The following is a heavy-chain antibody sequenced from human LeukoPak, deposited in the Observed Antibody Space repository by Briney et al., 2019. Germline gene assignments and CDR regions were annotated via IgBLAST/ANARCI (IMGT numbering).Heavy chain of an antibody. CDR2: IYYSGST. D-gene: IGHD3-3*01. J-gene: IGHJ4*02. CDR1: GGSISSSSYY. V-gene: IGHV4-39*07. Sequence: SETLSLTCTVSGGSISSSSYYWGWIRQPPGKGLEWIGSIYYSGSTYYNPSLKSRVTISVDTSKNQFSLKLSSVTAADTAVYYCALSPITIFGVVTHQYWGQGTLVTVSS. CDR3: ALSPITIFGVVTHQY.